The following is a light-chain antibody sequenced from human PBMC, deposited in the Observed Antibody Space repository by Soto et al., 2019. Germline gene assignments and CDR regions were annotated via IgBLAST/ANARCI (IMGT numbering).Light chain of an antibody. Sequence: EIVMTQSPATLSVSPGERATLSFRASQSVSSNLAWYQQRPGQAPRLLNYGASTRATDIPARFSGSGSGTEFTLSISSLQSEDFAVYYCQQYNNWSWTFGQGTKVDIK. V-gene: IGKV3-15*01. J-gene: IGKJ1*01. CDR1: QSVSSN. CDR3: QQYNNWSWT. CDR2: GAS.